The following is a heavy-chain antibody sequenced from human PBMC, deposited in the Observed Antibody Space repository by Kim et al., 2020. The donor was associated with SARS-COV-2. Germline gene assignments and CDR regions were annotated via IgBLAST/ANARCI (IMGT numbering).Heavy chain of an antibody. J-gene: IGHJ4*02. CDR3: ARMGAP. CDR1: GFTFSDYY. CDR2: ITRGSTYT. Sequence: GGSLRLSCAASGFTFSDYYMSWMRQAPGKGLEWGSYITRGSTYTDYAVSVKGRFTISRDDAQNSLYLQMNSLRADDTAVYYCARMGAPWGQGTLVTVSS. V-gene: IGHV3-11*06.